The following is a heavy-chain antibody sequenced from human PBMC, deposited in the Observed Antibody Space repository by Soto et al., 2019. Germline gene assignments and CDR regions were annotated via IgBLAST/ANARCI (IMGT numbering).Heavy chain of an antibody. CDR3: ARHRTIRDNWFDP. J-gene: IGHJ5*02. Sequence: SETLSLTCTVSGASISSSSSYWGWIRQPPGKGLEWIGSISYSGNTYYNPSLRSRVTVSVDTSKNHFSLKLSSVTAADTAVFYCARHRTIRDNWFDPWGQGTLVT. D-gene: IGHD3-3*01. CDR1: GASISSSSSY. CDR2: ISYSGNT. V-gene: IGHV4-39*01.